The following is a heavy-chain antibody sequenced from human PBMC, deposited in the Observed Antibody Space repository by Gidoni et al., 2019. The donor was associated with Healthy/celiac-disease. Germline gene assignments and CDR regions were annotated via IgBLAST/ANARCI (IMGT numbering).Heavy chain of an antibody. CDR3: ARGGKQWLVPLAFDY. CDR2: INHSGST. Sequence: QVQLQQWGAGLLKPSETLSLTCAVYGGSFSGYYWSWIRQPPGKGLEWLGEINHSGSTNYNPSLKSRVTISVDTSKNQFSLKLSSVTAADTAVYYCARGGKQWLVPLAFDYWGQGTLVTVSS. J-gene: IGHJ4*02. CDR1: GGSFSGYY. V-gene: IGHV4-34*01. D-gene: IGHD6-19*01.